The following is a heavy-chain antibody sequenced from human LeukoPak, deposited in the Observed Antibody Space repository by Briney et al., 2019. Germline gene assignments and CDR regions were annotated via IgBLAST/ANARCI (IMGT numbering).Heavy chain of an antibody. CDR1: GGSFSGYY. Sequence: RTSETLSLTCAVYGGSFSGYYWSWIRQPPGKGLEWIGYIYYSGTTNYNPSLKSRVTISVDTSKNQFSLKLSSVTAADTAVYYCARGHYDSSGYYWNYYYMDVWGKGTTVTVSS. CDR3: ARGHYDSSGYYWNYYYMDV. D-gene: IGHD3-22*01. J-gene: IGHJ6*03. V-gene: IGHV4-59*01. CDR2: IYYSGTT.